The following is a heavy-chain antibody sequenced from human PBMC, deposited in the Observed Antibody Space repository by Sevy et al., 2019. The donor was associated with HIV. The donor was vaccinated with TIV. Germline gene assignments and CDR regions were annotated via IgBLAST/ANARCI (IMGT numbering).Heavy chain of an antibody. CDR1: GYTFTNYG. D-gene: IGHD6-19*01. J-gene: IGHJ4*02. CDR2: ISTYNGNT. V-gene: IGHV1-18*01. Sequence: GSVKVSCKASGYTFTNYGISWVRQAPGQGLERKGWISTYNGNTNYAQQPQGRVTMTTDTSTSTVYMELRSLRSDDTAVYYCSRGRPGLEVAGIDYWGQGTLVTVSS. CDR3: SRGRPGLEVAGIDY.